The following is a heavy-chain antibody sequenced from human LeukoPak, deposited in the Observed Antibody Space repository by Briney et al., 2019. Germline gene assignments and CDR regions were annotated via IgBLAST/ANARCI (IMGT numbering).Heavy chain of an antibody. V-gene: IGHV3-53*01. CDR3: SAGGYFFDY. Sequence: GGSLRLSCAASGLTVSSNYMSWVRQAPGKGLEWVSIIYSGGNTYYADYLKGRFTIYRDNSRNTVCLQMNSLRAEDTAVYYCSAGGYFFDYWGQGTLVTVSS. CDR2: IYSGGNT. CDR1: GLTVSSNY. D-gene: IGHD2-15*01. J-gene: IGHJ4*02.